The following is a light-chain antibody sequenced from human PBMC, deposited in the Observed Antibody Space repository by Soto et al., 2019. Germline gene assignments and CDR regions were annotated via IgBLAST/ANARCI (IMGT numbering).Light chain of an antibody. CDR2: AAS. V-gene: IGKV1-39*01. CDR3: QQGYSNPWT. CDR1: QSVNTY. Sequence: DIQMTQSPSSLSAPVGDRVTITCRASQSVNTYLHWYQQKPGKAPKLLIFAASNLQSGVPSRFSGSGSGTNFTLSLTSLQPEDFATYYCQQGYSNPWTFGQGTKVDIK. J-gene: IGKJ1*01.